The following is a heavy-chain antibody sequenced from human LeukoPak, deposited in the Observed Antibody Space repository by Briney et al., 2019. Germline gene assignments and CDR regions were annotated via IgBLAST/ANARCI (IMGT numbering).Heavy chain of an antibody. CDR1: GFTVSSNY. V-gene: IGHV3-53*01. J-gene: IGHJ4*02. D-gene: IGHD3-22*01. CDR2: IYSDAIYSDTST. Sequence: GGSLRLSCAASGFTVSSNYMSWVRQAPGKGLEWVSVIYSDAIYSDTSTYYADSVKGRFTISRDNSKKTLSLQMNGLRAEDTAVYYCADAGYYYDSSGSPFAYWGQGTLVTVSS. CDR3: ADAGYYYDSSGSPFAY.